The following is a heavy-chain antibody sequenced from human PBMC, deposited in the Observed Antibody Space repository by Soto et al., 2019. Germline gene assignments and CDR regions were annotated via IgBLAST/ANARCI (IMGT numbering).Heavy chain of an antibody. Sequence: PSETLSLTCTVSGGSISSYYWSWIRQPPGKGLEWIGYIYYSGSTNYNPSLKSRVTISVDTSKNQFSLKLSSVTAADTAVYYCARAPRYNWKYDYWFDPWGKGTLVTVSS. CDR1: GGSISSYY. CDR3: ARAPRYNWKYDYWFDP. V-gene: IGHV4-59*01. D-gene: IGHD1-7*01. J-gene: IGHJ5*02. CDR2: IYYSGST.